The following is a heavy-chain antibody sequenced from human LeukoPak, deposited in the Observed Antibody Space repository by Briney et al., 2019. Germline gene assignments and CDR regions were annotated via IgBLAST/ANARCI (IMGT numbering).Heavy chain of an antibody. CDR3: ASSKLGYCTNGVCYPFDY. Sequence: PGGSLRLSCAASGFTFSSYAMNWVRQAPGKGLEWVSVISGSGGSTYYADSVKGRFTISRDNSKNTLYLQMNSLRAEDTAVYYCASSKLGYCTNGVCYPFDYWGQGTLVTVSS. V-gene: IGHV3-23*01. D-gene: IGHD2-8*01. CDR2: ISGSGGST. J-gene: IGHJ4*02. CDR1: GFTFSSYA.